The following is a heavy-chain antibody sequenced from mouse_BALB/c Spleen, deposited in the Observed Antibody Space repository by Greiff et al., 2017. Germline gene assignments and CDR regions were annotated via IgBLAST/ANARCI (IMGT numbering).Heavy chain of an antibody. CDR2: ISNLAYSI. CDR3: AREGNYGFDY. Sequence: VQLKESGGGLVQPGGSRKLSCAASGFTFSDYGMAWVRQAPGKGPEWVAFISNLAYSIYYADTVTGRFTISRENAKNTLYLEMSSLRSEDTAMYYCAREGNYGFDYWGQGTTLTVSS. J-gene: IGHJ2*01. CDR1: GFTFSDYG. V-gene: IGHV5-15*02. D-gene: IGHD2-1*01.